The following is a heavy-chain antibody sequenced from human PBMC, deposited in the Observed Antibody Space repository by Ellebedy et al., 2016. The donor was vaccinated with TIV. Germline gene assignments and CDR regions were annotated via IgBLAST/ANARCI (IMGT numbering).Heavy chain of an antibody. V-gene: IGHV3-23*01. CDR3: AKGRGGGVDDY. CDR1: GFSFSSYA. D-gene: IGHD2-8*02. Sequence: GESLKISCAASGFSFSSYAMSWVRQAPGKGLEWVSGISGSGGSTHNADSVKGRFTISRDNSKNTLYLQMHSLRAEDTAVYYCAKGRGGGVDDYWGQGTLVTVSS. CDR2: ISGSGGST. J-gene: IGHJ4*02.